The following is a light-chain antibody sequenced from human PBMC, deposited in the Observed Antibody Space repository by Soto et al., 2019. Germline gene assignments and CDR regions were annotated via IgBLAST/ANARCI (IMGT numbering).Light chain of an antibody. V-gene: IGLV2-11*01. CDR3: SSYAGSHTLG. CDR1: SNDIGAYNY. J-gene: IGLJ2*01. CDR2: DVT. Sequence: QSVLTQPRSVSGSPGQSVTITCTGTSNDIGAYNYVSWYQQHPGKGPKLIVYDVTKRPSGVPDRFSASKSGNTASLTISGLQAEDEADYYCSSYAGSHTLGFGGGTKLTVL.